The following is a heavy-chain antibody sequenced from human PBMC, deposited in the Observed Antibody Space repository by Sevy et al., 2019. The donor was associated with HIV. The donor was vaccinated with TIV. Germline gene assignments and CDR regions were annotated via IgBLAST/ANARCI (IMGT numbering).Heavy chain of an antibody. V-gene: IGHV3-48*02. J-gene: IGHJ3*02. CDR2: ISSSSSTM. D-gene: IGHD1-1*01. Sequence: GGSLRLSCAASGFTFSSYSMNWVRQAPGKGLEWVSYISSSSSTMYDADSVKALFTISRVNAKKSLYLQMTSLRDEDTAGYYCTGQGGERYNAFDIWGQGTIVTVSS. CDR1: GFTFSSYS. CDR3: TGQGGERYNAFDI.